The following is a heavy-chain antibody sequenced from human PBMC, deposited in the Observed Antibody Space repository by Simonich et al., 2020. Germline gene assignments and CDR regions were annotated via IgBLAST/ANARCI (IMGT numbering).Heavy chain of an antibody. J-gene: IGHJ4*02. CDR3: ARHDRWLQFYFDY. CDR1: GGSISSYY. Sequence: QVQLQESGPGLVKPSETLSLTCTVSGGSISSYYWSWIRPPPGKGLEWIGYIYYSATNNYNPTLKSRVTISVDTSKNQFSLKLSSVTAADTAVYYCARHDRWLQFYFDYWGQGTLVTVYS. V-gene: IGHV4-59*08. D-gene: IGHD5-12*01. CDR2: IYYSATN.